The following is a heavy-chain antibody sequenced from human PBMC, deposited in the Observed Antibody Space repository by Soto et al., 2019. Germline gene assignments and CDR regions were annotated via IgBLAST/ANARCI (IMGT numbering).Heavy chain of an antibody. V-gene: IGHV4-31*03. CDR2: IYYSGST. CDR1: GGSISSGGYY. D-gene: IGHD5-18*01. CDR3: ARVRIQLWGDSQYFDY. J-gene: IGHJ4*02. Sequence: QVQLQESGPGLVKPSQTLSLTCTASGGSISSGGYYWSWIRQHPGKGLEWIGYIYYSGSTYYNPSLKSRVTISVDTSKNQFSLKLSSVTAADTAVYYCARVRIQLWGDSQYFDYWGQGTLVTVSS.